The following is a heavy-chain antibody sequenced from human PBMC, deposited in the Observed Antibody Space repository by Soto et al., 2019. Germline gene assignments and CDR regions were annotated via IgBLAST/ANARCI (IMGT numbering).Heavy chain of an antibody. CDR2: ISSSSSNI. V-gene: IGHV3-21*01. CDR1: GFTFSNYR. CDR3: ARDASSRCYDGDDYFDE. J-gene: IGHJ4*02. Sequence: EVPLVESGGGLVKPGGSLRISCAASGFTFSNYRMNWVRQAPGKGLEWVSSISSSSSNIYYADSVKGRFTISRDNAKNSLYLQMNSLGAEDTAVYYCARDASSRCYDGDDYFDEWGQGTLVTVSS. D-gene: IGHD6-13*01.